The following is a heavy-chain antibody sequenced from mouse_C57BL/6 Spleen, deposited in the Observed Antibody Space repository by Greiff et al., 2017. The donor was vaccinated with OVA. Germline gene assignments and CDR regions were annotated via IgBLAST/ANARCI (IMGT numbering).Heavy chain of an antibody. CDR1: GYTFTDYY. D-gene: IGHD2-4*01. CDR2: INPNNGGT. V-gene: IGHV1-26*01. Sequence: EVQLQQSGPELVKPGASVKISCKASGYTFTDYYMNWVKQSHGKSLEWIGDINPNNGGTSYNQKFKGKATLTVDKSSSTAYMELRSLTSEDSAVYYCARWGDYDGGWYFDVWGTGTTVTVSS. CDR3: ARWGDYDGGWYFDV. J-gene: IGHJ1*03.